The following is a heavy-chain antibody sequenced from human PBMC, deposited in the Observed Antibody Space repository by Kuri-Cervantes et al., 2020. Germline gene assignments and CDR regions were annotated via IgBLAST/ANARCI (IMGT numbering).Heavy chain of an antibody. CDR2: IRSKAYGGTT. CDR3: AKDSSGWYSYYFDY. Sequence: GESLKISCTASGFTFGDYAMSWFRQAPGKGLEWVGFIRSKAYGGTTEYAASVKGRFTISRDDSKNSLYLQMNSLKTEDTAVYYCAKDSSGWYSYYFDYWGQGTLVTVSS. CDR1: GFTFGDYA. J-gene: IGHJ4*02. D-gene: IGHD6-19*01. V-gene: IGHV3-49*03.